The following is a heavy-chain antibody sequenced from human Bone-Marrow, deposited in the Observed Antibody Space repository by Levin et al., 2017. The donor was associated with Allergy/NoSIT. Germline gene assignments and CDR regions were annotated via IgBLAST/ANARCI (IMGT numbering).Heavy chain of an antibody. J-gene: IGHJ3*02. CDR1: GFTFSNAW. D-gene: IGHD6-25*01. V-gene: IGHV3-15*01. CDR2: IKSKTDGGTT. Sequence: PGGSLRLSCAASGFTFSNAWMSWVRQAPGKGLEWVGRIKSKTDGGTTDYAAPVKGRFTISRDDSKNTLYLQMNSLKTEDTAVYYCTTGAPGSGAFDIWGQGTMVTVSS. CDR3: TTGAPGSGAFDI.